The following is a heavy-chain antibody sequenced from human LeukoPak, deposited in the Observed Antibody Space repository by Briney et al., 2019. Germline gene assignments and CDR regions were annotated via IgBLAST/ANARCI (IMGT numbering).Heavy chain of an antibody. CDR3: ARDVEGGDFCFVP. CDR1: GGTFSSYA. J-gene: IGHJ2*01. Sequence: GASVTVTFKASGGTFSSYAISWVRPAPGQGLEWMGGIIPIFGTANYAQKFQGRVTITADESTSTAYMELSSLRSEDTAVYYCARDVEGGDFCFVPRGRGTLFTVSS. V-gene: IGHV1-69*13. CDR2: IIPIFGTA. D-gene: IGHD2-21*02.